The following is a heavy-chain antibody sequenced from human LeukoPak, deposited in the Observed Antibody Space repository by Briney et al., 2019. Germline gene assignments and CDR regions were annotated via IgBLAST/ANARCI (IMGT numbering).Heavy chain of an antibody. Sequence: GRSLRLSCAASGFTFSVYGMHWVRQAPGKGLEWVSFISYVGGNQYYADSVKGRFTISRDNSKNTLFLQVNSLRADDTAVYYCAKEAPLGYCTGGSCYSGSYFDYWGQGTLVTVSS. CDR2: ISYVGGNQ. CDR3: AKEAPLGYCTGGSCYSGSYFDY. CDR1: GFTFSVYG. D-gene: IGHD2-15*01. J-gene: IGHJ4*02. V-gene: IGHV3-30*18.